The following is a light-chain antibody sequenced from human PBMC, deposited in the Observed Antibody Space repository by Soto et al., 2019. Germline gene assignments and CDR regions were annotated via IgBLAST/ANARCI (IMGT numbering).Light chain of an antibody. J-gene: IGKJ5*01. Sequence: DIVLTQSPGTLSVSPGERATLSCRASQSVSRYLAWYQQKPGQAPRXLIYDASYRATGIPARFSGSGSGTDFILTISSLEPEDFAIYYCQQRSNWITFGQGTRLEIK. CDR1: QSVSRY. V-gene: IGKV3-11*01. CDR3: QQRSNWIT. CDR2: DAS.